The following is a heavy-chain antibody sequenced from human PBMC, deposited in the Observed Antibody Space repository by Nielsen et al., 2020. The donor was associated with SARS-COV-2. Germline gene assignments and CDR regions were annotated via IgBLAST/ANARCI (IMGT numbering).Heavy chain of an antibody. CDR3: ARRDTAMGYYYYYGTDV. D-gene: IGHD5-18*01. V-gene: IGHV3-30*04. CDR1: GFTFSSYA. CDR2: ISYDGSNK. J-gene: IGHJ6*02. Sequence: GESLKISCAASGFTFSSYAMHWVRQAPGKGLEWVAVISYDGSNKYYADSVKGRFTISRDNSKNTLYLQMNSLRAEDTAVYYCARRDTAMGYYYYYGTDVWGQGTTVTVSS.